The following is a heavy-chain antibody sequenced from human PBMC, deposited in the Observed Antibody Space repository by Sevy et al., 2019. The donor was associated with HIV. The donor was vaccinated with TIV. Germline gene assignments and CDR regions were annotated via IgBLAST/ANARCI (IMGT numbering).Heavy chain of an antibody. V-gene: IGHV1-24*01. D-gene: IGHD3-22*01. CDR1: GYTLTQLS. Sequence: APVKVSCKVSGYTLTQLSMHWVRQAPGKGLEWMVSFDPEDGETLYAQKFQGRVTMTEDTSTDTAYMELRSLRSEDTAVYYCATTKDYYDSSGSPFDYWGQGTLVTVSS. J-gene: IGHJ4*02. CDR2: FDPEDGET. CDR3: ATTKDYYDSSGSPFDY.